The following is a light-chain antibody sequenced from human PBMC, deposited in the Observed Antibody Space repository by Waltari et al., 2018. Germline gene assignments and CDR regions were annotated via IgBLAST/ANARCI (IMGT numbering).Light chain of an antibody. J-gene: IGKJ1*01. V-gene: IGKV3-20*01. CDR2: RAS. CDR3: QQHGTLPAT. Sequence: EIVLTQSPGTASLSPGERVTLSCRASQTVGSSSLAWDQQKPCQAPRLVIYRASKRATGIPDRFSGSGSGTDFSLTISRLEPEDFAVYYCQQHGTLPATFGQGTKVEIK. CDR1: QTVGSSS.